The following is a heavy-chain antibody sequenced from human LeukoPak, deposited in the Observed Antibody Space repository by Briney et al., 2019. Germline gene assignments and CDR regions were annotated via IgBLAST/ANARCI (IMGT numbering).Heavy chain of an antibody. V-gene: IGHV3-7*01. CDR2: IKQDGSEK. J-gene: IGHJ5*02. Sequence: PGGSLRLSCAASGFTFSSYWMSWVRQAPGKGLEWVANIKQDGSEKYYVDSVKGRFTISRDNAKNSLYLQMNSLRAEDTAVYYCARDPAIFGVDNWFDPCGQGTLVTVSS. CDR3: ARDPAIFGVDNWFDP. CDR1: GFTFSSYW. D-gene: IGHD3-3*02.